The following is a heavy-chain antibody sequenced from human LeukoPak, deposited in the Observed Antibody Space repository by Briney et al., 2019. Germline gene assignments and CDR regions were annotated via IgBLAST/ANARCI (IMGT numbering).Heavy chain of an antibody. CDR3: ASYSGYDSLFDY. V-gene: IGHV4-39*01. CDR1: GGSISSSSYY. J-gene: IGHJ4*02. Sequence: SETLSLTCTVSGGSISSSSYYWGWIRQPPGKGLEWIGSIYYSGSTYYNPSLESRVTISVDTSKNQFSLKLSSVTAADTAVYYCASYSGYDSLFDYWGQGTLVTVSS. CDR2: IYYSGST. D-gene: IGHD5-12*01.